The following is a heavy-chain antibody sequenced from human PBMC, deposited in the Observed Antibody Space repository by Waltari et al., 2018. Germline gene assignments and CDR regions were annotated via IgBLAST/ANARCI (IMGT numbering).Heavy chain of an antibody. J-gene: IGHJ3*02. D-gene: IGHD5-12*01. CDR3: AVLVATNDDPLDI. Sequence: DVQVVQSGAEGKKPGATVKISSKVSGYTFTDFYMQGVQQAPGKGLQWVGIGDPENGKTGRAENFKGRATMTADTSTDTAYMELSSLRSDDTAVYYCAVLVATNDDPLDIWGQGTVVTVSP. CDR1: GYTFTDFY. V-gene: IGHV1-69-2*01. CDR2: GDPENGKT.